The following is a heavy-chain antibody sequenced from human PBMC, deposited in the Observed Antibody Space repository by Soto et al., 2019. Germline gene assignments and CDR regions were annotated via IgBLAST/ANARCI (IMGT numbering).Heavy chain of an antibody. CDR1: GGSISSSNW. Sequence: SETLSLTCAVSGGSISSSNWWSWVRQPPGKGLEWIGEIYHSGSTNYNPSLKSRVTISVDKSKNQFSLKLSSVTAADTAVYYCARHARSYYYDSSGFLAPRLANGMDVWGQGTTVTVS. J-gene: IGHJ6*02. D-gene: IGHD3-22*01. CDR3: ARHARSYYYDSSGFLAPRLANGMDV. CDR2: IYHSGST. V-gene: IGHV4-4*02.